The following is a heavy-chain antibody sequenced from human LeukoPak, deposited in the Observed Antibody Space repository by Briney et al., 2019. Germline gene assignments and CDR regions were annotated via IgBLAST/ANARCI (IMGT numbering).Heavy chain of an antibody. D-gene: IGHD6-13*01. Sequence: ASVKVSCKASGYTFTGYYMHWVRQAPGQGLEWMGWINPNSGGTNYAQKFQGRVTMTRDTSISTAYMELSRLRSDGTAVYDCKQQLGNDAFYIWGQGTMVTVSS. J-gene: IGHJ3*02. CDR1: GYTFTGYY. CDR2: INPNSGGT. CDR3: KQQLGNDAFYI. V-gene: IGHV1-2*02.